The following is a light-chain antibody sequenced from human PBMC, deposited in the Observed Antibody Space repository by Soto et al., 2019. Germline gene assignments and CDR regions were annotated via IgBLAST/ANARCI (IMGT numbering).Light chain of an antibody. CDR3: QVWDSSSDHL. V-gene: IGLV3-21*04. CDR1: NIGSKS. J-gene: IGLJ2*01. Sequence: SYELTQPPSVSVAPGKTARITCGGNNIGSKSVHWYQQKPGQAPVLVIYYDSDRPSGIPERFSGSNSGNTATLTISGVEAGDEADYYCQVWDSSSDHLFGGGTKVTVL. CDR2: YDS.